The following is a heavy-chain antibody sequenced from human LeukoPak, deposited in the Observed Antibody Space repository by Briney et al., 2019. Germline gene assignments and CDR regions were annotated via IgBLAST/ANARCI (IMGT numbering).Heavy chain of an antibody. CDR2: IYPGDSDT. D-gene: IGHD2-15*01. V-gene: IGHV5-51*01. Sequence: GESLKIPCKGSGYSFTSYWIGWVRQMPGKGLEWMGIIYPGDSDTRYSPSFQGQVTISADKSISTAYLQWSSLKASDTAMYYCARRRLGYCSGGSCYSSYYFDYWGQGTLVTVSS. CDR1: GYSFTSYW. CDR3: ARRRLGYCSGGSCYSSYYFDY. J-gene: IGHJ4*02.